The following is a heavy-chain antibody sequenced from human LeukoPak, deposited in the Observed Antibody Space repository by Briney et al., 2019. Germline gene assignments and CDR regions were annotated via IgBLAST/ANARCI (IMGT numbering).Heavy chain of an antibody. CDR3: ARLSKGRYFDYIFDY. CDR1: GGSVSSSLNY. V-gene: IGHV4-39*01. CDR2: TYYTGST. D-gene: IGHD3-9*01. J-gene: IGHJ4*02. Sequence: PSETLSLTCTVSGGSVSSSLNYWGWIRQPPGKGMEWIGNTYYTGSTYSNPTLKSRVTMSVDTSKNQFSLTLNSVTAADTAVYYCARLSKGRYFDYIFDYWGQGTLLTVSS.